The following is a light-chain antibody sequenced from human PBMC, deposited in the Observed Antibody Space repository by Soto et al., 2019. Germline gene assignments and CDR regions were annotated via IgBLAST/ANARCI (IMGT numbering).Light chain of an antibody. CDR1: QSVSSN. Sequence: EIVMTQSPATLSLSPGERATLSCRASQSVSSNLAWYQKKPGQAPRLLIYGASTRATGIPARFSGSGSWTELTLTISSLQSEDFAVYYCQQYNNWPPVTFGPGTKVDI. CDR2: GAS. V-gene: IGKV3-15*01. CDR3: QQYNNWPPVT. J-gene: IGKJ3*01.